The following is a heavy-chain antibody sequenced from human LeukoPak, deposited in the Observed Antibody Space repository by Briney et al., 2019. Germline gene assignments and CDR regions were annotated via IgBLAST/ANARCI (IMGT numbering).Heavy chain of an antibody. D-gene: IGHD1/OR15-1a*01. Sequence: SGPTLVKPTQTLTLTCTFSGFSLSTSGVGVGWIRQPPVKALEWLALIYWEDDKRYSPSLKSRLTITKDTSKNQVVLTMTNMDPVDTATYYCARRRGTVGDGNAFDIWGQGTMVTVSS. CDR3: ARRRGTVGDGNAFDI. CDR1: GFSLSTSGVG. CDR2: IYWEDDK. J-gene: IGHJ3*02. V-gene: IGHV2-5*02.